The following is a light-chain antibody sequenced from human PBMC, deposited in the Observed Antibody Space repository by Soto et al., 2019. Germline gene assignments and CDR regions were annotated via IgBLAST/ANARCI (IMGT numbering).Light chain of an antibody. V-gene: IGLV2-14*03. CDR3: SSYTSSSTEV. CDR2: DVN. J-gene: IGLJ1*01. Sequence: QSVLTQPASVSGSPGQSITISCTGTSSEVGGYNYVSWYQHHPGKAPKLLIYDVNSRPSGVSDRFSGSKSGNTASLTISGLQAEDEADYYCSSYTSSSTEVFGTGTKVTVL. CDR1: SSEVGGYNY.